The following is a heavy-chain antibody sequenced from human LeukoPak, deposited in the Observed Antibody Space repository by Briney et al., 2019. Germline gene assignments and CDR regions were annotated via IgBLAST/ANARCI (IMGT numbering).Heavy chain of an antibody. V-gene: IGHV4-4*02. J-gene: IGHJ3*02. Sequence: SGTLSLTCAVSGGSLISSNWWSWVRQFPDKGLEWIGEMHHSGTSNYHPSLKSRVMISVDKSKNQFSLRLSSVTAADTAVYFCARNYYNILTGYYADVFDIWGQGTMVTVSS. D-gene: IGHD3-9*01. CDR3: ARNYYNILTGYYADVFDI. CDR1: GGSLISSNW. CDR2: MHHSGTS.